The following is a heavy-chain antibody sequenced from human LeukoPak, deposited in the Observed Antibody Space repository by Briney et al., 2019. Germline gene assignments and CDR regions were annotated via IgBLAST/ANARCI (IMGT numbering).Heavy chain of an antibody. D-gene: IGHD5-12*01. Sequence: GGSLRLSCAASGFSFSNYVMHWVREAPGKGLEYVSAIMPNGETRGYANSMMGRFTISRDNSKNTLYLQMGSLRAEDMAIYYCSRDRDRGFAFDIWGQGTLVTVSS. V-gene: IGHV3-64*01. CDR3: SRDRDRGFAFDI. J-gene: IGHJ3*02. CDR1: GFSFSNYV. CDR2: IMPNGETR.